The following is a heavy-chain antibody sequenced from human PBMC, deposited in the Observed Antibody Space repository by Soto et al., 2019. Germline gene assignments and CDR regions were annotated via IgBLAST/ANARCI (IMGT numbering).Heavy chain of an antibody. Sequence: GSLRPTCPASGRTLSSYAMHWVRQAPGKGLEWVAVISYDGSNKYYADSVKGRFTISRDNSKNTLYLQMNSLRAEDTAVYYCAREMSDFWMDYFDYWGQGTLVTVSS. V-gene: IGHV3-30-3*01. J-gene: IGHJ4*02. CDR2: ISYDGSNK. D-gene: IGHD3-3*01. CDR3: AREMSDFWMDYFDY. CDR1: GRTLSSYA.